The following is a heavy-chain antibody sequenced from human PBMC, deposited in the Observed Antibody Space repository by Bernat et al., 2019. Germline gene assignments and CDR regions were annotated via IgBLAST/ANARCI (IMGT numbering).Heavy chain of an antibody. J-gene: IGHJ5*02. Sequence: EVQLLESGGGLVQPGGSLRLSCAASGFTFSSYAMSWVRQAPGKGLEWVSAISGSGGGIYYADSRKSRFTISRDNSKNTLYLKMNSLRAEDKTVYYCAKDRVGASRYNYFDPWGQGTLVTVSS. CDR2: ISGSGGGI. D-gene: IGHD1-26*01. CDR3: AKDRVGASRYNYFDP. CDR1: GFTFSSYA. V-gene: IGHV3-23*01.